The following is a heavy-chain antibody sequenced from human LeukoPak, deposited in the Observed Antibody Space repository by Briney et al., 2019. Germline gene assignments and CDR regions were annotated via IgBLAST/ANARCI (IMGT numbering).Heavy chain of an antibody. J-gene: IGHJ4*02. CDR3: ARAPIAAPIDY. Sequence: SETLSLTCAVYGGSFSGYYWSWIRQPPGKGLEWNGEINHSGSTNYNPSLKSRVTISVDTSKNQFSLKLSSVTAADTAVYYCARAPIAAPIDYWGQGTLVTVSS. V-gene: IGHV4-34*01. D-gene: IGHD6-13*01. CDR1: GGSFSGYY. CDR2: INHSGST.